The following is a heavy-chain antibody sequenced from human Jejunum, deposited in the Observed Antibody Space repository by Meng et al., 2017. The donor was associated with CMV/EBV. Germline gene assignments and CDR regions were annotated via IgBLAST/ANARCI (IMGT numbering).Heavy chain of an antibody. CDR3: ARDLRGKDDY. Sequence: CTPSGFTFRPSWMHWVRQTPGKGLVWVSRLTPDGGMTDYADSVKGRFTISRDNAKSTLYLQMNSLRAEDTGVYYCARDLRGKDDYWGQGTLVTVSS. V-gene: IGHV3-74*01. J-gene: IGHJ4*02. D-gene: IGHD5-12*01. CDR2: LTPDGGMT. CDR1: GFTFRPSW.